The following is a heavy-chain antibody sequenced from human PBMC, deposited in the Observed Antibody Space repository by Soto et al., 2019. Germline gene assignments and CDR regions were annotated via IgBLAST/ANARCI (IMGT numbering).Heavy chain of an antibody. CDR1: GFTFSSYR. J-gene: IGHJ5*02. CDR2: ISSSSSYI. Sequence: PGGSLRLSCAASGFTFSSYRMNLVRQAPGKGLEWVSSISSSSSYIYYADSVKGRFTISRDNAKNSLYLQMNSLRAEDTAVYYCTSVYPLYGSGSRGWFDPWGQGTLVTVSS. CDR3: TSVYPLYGSGSRGWFDP. V-gene: IGHV3-21*01. D-gene: IGHD3-10*01.